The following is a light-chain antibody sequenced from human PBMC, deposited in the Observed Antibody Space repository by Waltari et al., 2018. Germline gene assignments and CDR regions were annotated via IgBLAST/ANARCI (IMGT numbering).Light chain of an antibody. J-gene: IGKJ1*01. CDR3: QQSYSTPRT. CDR1: QIISSY. V-gene: IGKV1-39*01. CDR2: AAS. Sequence: DIQMTQSPSSLSASVRYRVTITCRASQIISSYLNWYQQKPGKAPKLLIYAASSFQSGVPSRFSGSGSGTDFTLTISSLQPEDFATYYCQQSYSTPRTFGQGTKVEIK.